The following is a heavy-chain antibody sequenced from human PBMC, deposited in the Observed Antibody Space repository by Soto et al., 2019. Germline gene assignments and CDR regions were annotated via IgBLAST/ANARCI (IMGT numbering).Heavy chain of an antibody. V-gene: IGHV3-74*01. D-gene: IGHD2-2*01. CDR2: INSDGSST. Sequence: PGGSLRLSCAASGFTFSSYWMHWVRQAPGKGLVWVSRINSDGSSTSYADSVKGRFTISRDNAKNTLYLQMNSLRAEDTAVYYCARDPTLGYCSSTSCSTDYWGQGTLVTVSS. CDR3: ARDPTLGYCSSTSCSTDY. J-gene: IGHJ4*02. CDR1: GFTFSSYW.